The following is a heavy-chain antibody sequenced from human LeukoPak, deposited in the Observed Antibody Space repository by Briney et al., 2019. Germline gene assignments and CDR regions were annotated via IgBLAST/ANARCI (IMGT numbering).Heavy chain of an antibody. CDR3: ARENTMVRGPTMGYYFDY. CDR1: GGSISISSYY. J-gene: IGHJ4*02. D-gene: IGHD3-10*01. CDR2: IAYSGST. Sequence: ETLSLTCTVYGGSISISSYYWSWIRQPPGKGLEWIGYIAYSGSTNYNPSLKSRVTISADTSKNQFSLKLKSVTAADTAVYYCARENTMVRGPTMGYYFDYWGQGTLVTVSS. V-gene: IGHV4-61*01.